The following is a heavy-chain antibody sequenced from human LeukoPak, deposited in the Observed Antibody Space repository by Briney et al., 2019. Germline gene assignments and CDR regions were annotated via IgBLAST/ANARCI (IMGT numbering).Heavy chain of an antibody. CDR2: VYYTGSA. J-gene: IGHJ4*02. Sequence: SETLSLTCAVSGDSISSYYWNWIRQPLGKGLEWIGYVYYTGSANYNPPLRGRVTISVDTSKNHFSLKLSSETAADTAVYYCARSVGGSSWSPSYYWGQGTLVTVSS. V-gene: IGHV4-59*01. CDR3: ARSVGGSSWSPSYY. D-gene: IGHD6-13*01. CDR1: GDSISSYY.